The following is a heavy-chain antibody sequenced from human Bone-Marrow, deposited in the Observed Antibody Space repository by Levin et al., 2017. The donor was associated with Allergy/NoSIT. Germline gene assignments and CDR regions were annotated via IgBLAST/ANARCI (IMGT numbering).Heavy chain of an antibody. D-gene: IGHD2-2*01. CDR1: GGTFSSYT. J-gene: IGHJ6*02. CDR2: IIPILGIA. CDR3: ARASPDIVVVPAAVSHNYYYYGMDV. V-gene: IGHV1-69*02. Sequence: PGGSLRLSCKASGGTFSSYTISWVRQAPGQGLEWMGRIIPILGIANYAQKFQGRVTITADKSTSTAYMELSSLRSEDTAVYYCARASPDIVVVPAAVSHNYYYYGMDVWGQGTTVTVSS.